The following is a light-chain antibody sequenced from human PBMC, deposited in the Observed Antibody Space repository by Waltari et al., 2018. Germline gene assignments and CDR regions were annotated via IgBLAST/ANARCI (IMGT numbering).Light chain of an antibody. J-gene: IGKJ2*01. CDR1: QSLLHTNGYNY. V-gene: IGKV2-28*01. CDR3: MQALQTPYT. CDR2: LGS. Sequence: DIVMTQSPLSLSVTPGAPASISCRSSQSLLHTNGYNYLDWYLQKPGQSPQLLIYLGSNRASGVPDRFSGSGSGTDFTLEISRVVAEDVGVYYCMQALQTPYTFGQGTKLDIK.